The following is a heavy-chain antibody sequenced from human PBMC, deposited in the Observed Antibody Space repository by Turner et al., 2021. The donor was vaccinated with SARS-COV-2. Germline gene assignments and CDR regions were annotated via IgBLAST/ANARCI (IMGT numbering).Heavy chain of an antibody. CDR1: GFTFSIYW. J-gene: IGHJ4*02. Sequence: EVQLVESGGGLVQPGGSLRLSSAASGFTFSIYWMSWVRQDPGKGLEWVANIKEDGSEKYYVDSMKGRFTISRDNAKNSLYLQMNSLRAEDTAVYSCARESIAYYGSGFDYWGQGTLVTVSS. V-gene: IGHV3-7*01. CDR2: IKEDGSEK. D-gene: IGHD3-10*01. CDR3: ARESIAYYGSGFDY.